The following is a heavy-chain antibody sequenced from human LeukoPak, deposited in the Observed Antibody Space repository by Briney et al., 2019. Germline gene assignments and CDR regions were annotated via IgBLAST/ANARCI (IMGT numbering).Heavy chain of an antibody. CDR2: INHSGST. J-gene: IGHJ5*02. Sequence: SETLSLTCTVSGGSISSSSYYWGWIRQPPGKGLEWIGEINHSGSTNYNPSLKSRVTISVDTSKNQFSLKLSSVTAADTAVYYCARLPSQQLVSLAWGQGTLVTVSS. CDR3: ARLPSQQLVSLA. V-gene: IGHV4-39*07. CDR1: GGSISSSSYY. D-gene: IGHD6-13*01.